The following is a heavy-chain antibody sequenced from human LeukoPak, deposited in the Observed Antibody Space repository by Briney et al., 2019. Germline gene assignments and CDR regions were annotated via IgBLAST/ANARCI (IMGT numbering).Heavy chain of an antibody. J-gene: IGHJ4*02. D-gene: IGHD3-22*01. CDR2: IYYSGST. CDR1: GGSISSGGYY. CDR3: ARAPDYYDSSAPPGYFDY. Sequence: PSQTLSLTCTVSGGSISSGGYYWRWIRQHPGKGLEWIVYIYYSGSTYYNPSLKSRVTISVDTSKNQFSLKLSPVTAADTAVYYCARAPDYYDSSAPPGYFDYWGQGTLVTVSS. V-gene: IGHV4-31*03.